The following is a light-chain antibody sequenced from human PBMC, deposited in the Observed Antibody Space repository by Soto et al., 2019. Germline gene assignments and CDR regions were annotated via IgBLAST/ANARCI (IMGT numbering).Light chain of an antibody. Sequence: EIVMTQSPATLSVSPGEGATLSCRASQSVSSKLAWYQQKPGQAPRLLIYGASTRATGIPARFSGSGSGTEFTLIISSLQSEAYAVYYCQQYNSWLWTFGQGTKVDIK. V-gene: IGKV3-15*01. CDR3: QQYNSWLWT. CDR1: QSVSSK. CDR2: GAS. J-gene: IGKJ1*01.